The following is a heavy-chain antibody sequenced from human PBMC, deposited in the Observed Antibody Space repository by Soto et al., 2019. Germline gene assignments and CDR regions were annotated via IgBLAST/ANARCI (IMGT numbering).Heavy chain of an antibody. CDR1: GFSFSTYW. Sequence: GGSLRLSCAASGFSFSTYWMSWVRQAPGKGLEWVASIKEDGSVKYYVDSVKGRFTISRDSAKNSLYLQMSSLRVEDTAIYYCAREYYWGHGTLVTVSS. J-gene: IGHJ4*01. V-gene: IGHV3-7*03. CDR3: AREYY. CDR2: IKEDGSVK.